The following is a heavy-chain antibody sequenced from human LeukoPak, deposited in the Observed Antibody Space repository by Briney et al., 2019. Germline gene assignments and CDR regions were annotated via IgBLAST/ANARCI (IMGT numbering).Heavy chain of an antibody. CDR3: ARDRGSDYPRWFGP. J-gene: IGHJ5*02. D-gene: IGHD4-17*01. V-gene: IGHV1-18*01. Sequence: GASVKVSCKASDYTFSGYGITWVRHAPGQGLEWVGWISGDNGNTKYAQKLQGRVTMTTDTSTSTAYTVYMELRSLRSDDTAVYYCARDRGSDYPRWFGPWGQGTLVTVSS. CDR2: ISGDNGNT. CDR1: DYTFSGYG.